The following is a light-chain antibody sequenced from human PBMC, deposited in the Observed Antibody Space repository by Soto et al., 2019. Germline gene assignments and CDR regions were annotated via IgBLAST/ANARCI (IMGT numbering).Light chain of an antibody. CDR2: GVS. CDR1: RSDIGSYNY. J-gene: IGLJ1*01. Sequence: QSVLTQPASVSGSPGQSVTISCSGTRSDIGSYNYVAWYQQFPGKTPKILIYGVSNRPSGVSSRFSGSKSGNTASLTISGLQAEDEADYYCISYTGSCTSYVFGTGTKVSVL. V-gene: IGLV2-14*01. CDR3: ISYTGSCTSYV.